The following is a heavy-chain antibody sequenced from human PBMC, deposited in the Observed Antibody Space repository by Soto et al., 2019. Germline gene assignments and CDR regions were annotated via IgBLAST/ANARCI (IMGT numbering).Heavy chain of an antibody. CDR1: GFTFSSYG. V-gene: IGHV3-33*01. CDR3: AGAPSYGDYDIDY. J-gene: IGHJ4*02. D-gene: IGHD4-17*01. Sequence: PGGSLRLSCSASGFTFSSYGMLWFRQAPGKGLEWVAVIWYDGSNKYYADSVKGRFTISRDNSKNTLYLQMNSLRAEDTAVYYCAGAPSYGDYDIDYWGQGTLVTVSS. CDR2: IWYDGSNK.